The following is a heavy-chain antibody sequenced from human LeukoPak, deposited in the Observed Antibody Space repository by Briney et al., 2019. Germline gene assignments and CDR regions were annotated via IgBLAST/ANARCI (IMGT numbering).Heavy chain of an antibody. CDR2: MNPNSGNT. CDR3: ARGHPYYYDSSGSDAFDI. J-gene: IGHJ3*02. CDR1: GYTFTSYD. Sequence: ASVKVSCKASGYTFTSYDINWVRQATGQGPEWMGWMNPNSGNTGYAQKFQGRVTMTRNTSISTAYMELSSLRSEDTAVYYCARGHPYYYDSSGSDAFDIWGQGTMVTVSS. D-gene: IGHD3-22*01. V-gene: IGHV1-8*01.